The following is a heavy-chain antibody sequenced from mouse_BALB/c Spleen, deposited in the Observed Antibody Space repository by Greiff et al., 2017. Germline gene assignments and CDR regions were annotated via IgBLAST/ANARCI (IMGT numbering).Heavy chain of an antibody. Sequence: QVQLQQSGAELVKPGASVKLSCKASGYTFTSYWMHWVKQRPGQGLEWIGEINPSNGRTNYNEKFKSKATLTVDKSSSTAYMQLSSLTSEDSAVYYCARGGDYYGLYYAMDYWGQGTSVTVSS. D-gene: IGHD2-1*01. CDR3: ARGGDYYGLYYAMDY. CDR2: INPSNGRT. J-gene: IGHJ4*01. V-gene: IGHV1S81*02. CDR1: GYTFTSYW.